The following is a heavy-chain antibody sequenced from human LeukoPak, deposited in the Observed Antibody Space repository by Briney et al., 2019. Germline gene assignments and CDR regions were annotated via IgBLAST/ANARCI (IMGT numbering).Heavy chain of an antibody. CDR3: ARGYYYHSSGSYPYYFDY. CDR1: GYTFTHYA. Sequence: ASVKVSCKPSGYTFTHYAMHWVRQAPGQRLEWMGWINAGNGNTKYSQKFQGRVTITRDTSASTSYMELSSLTSEDTAVYYCARGYYYHSSGSYPYYFDYWGQGTLVIVSS. J-gene: IGHJ4*01. V-gene: IGHV1-3*01. CDR2: INAGNGNT. D-gene: IGHD3-22*01.